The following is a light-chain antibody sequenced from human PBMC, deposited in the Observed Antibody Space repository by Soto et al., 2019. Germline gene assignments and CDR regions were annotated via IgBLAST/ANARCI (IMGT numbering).Light chain of an antibody. Sequence: DIQMTQSPSSLSASVGDRVTITCRASQSISSYLNWYQQKPGKAPKLLIYAASSLQSGVPSRFSGSGSGTDFTLTISSLQPEDFATYYCQQSFSKFLYTFGQGTKLKIK. CDR2: AAS. J-gene: IGKJ2*01. CDR1: QSISSY. V-gene: IGKV1-39*01. CDR3: QQSFSKFLYT.